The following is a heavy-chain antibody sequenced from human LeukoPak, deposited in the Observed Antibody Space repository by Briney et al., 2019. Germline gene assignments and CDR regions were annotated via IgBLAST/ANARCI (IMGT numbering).Heavy chain of an antibody. CDR3: ATEAQDGFDI. CDR2: IWYDGSDK. V-gene: IGHV3-33*01. CDR1: GLTFSNYG. Sequence: GRSLTLSCAASGLTFSNYGMHWVRQAPGKGLEWVAVIWYDGSDKYYADSVKGRFTISRDNSKNTLFLQMNSLRAEDTAVYYCATEAQDGFDIWGQGTMVTVS. J-gene: IGHJ3*02.